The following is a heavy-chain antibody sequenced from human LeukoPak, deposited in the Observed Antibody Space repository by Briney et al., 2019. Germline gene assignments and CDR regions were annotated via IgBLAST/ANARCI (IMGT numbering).Heavy chain of an antibody. D-gene: IGHD4-17*01. J-gene: IGHJ4*02. Sequence: TGGSLRLSCAASGFTFSSYNMNWVRQAPGKGLEWVSYMSSSTSAIYYADSVKGRFTISRDNAKNSLYLQMNSLRAEDTAVYYCARDSTTTVTHLDYWGQGTLVTVSS. CDR2: MSSSTSAI. CDR3: ARDSTTTVTHLDY. V-gene: IGHV3-48*01. CDR1: GFTFSSYN.